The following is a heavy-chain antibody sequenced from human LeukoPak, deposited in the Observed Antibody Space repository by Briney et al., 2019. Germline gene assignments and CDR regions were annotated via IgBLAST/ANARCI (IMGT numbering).Heavy chain of an antibody. Sequence: GGSLRLSCAASGFTFDDYAMHWVRQAPGKGLEWVSGITWNGDSIGYADSVKGRFTISRDNAKNSLHLQMNSLRPEDTALYHCAKDMGGYSFYYYAMVVWGQGTTVTVSS. CDR2: ITWNGDSI. D-gene: IGHD4-23*01. CDR1: GFTFDDYA. CDR3: AKDMGGYSFYYYAMVV. V-gene: IGHV3-9*01. J-gene: IGHJ6*02.